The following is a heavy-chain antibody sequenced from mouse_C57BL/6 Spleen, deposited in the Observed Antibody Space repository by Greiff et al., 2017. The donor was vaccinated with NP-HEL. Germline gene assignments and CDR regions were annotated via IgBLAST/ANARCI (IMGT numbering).Heavy chain of an antibody. V-gene: IGHV14-4*01. CDR3: THYGSSHYYAMDY. CDR2: IDPENGDT. CDR1: GFNIKDDY. J-gene: IGHJ4*01. Sequence: VQLQQSGAELVRPGASVKLSCTASGFNIKDDYMHWVKQRPEQGLEWIGWIDPENGDTEYASKFQGKATITADTSSNTAYLQLSSLTSEDTAVYYCTHYGSSHYYAMDYWGQGTSVTVSS. D-gene: IGHD1-1*01.